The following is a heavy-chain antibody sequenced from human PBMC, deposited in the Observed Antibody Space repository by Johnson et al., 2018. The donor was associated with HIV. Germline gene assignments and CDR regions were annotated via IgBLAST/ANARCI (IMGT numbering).Heavy chain of an antibody. D-gene: IGHD3-10*02. V-gene: IGHV3-13*01. CDR3: ARDFMYAFDI. CDR1: GFTFSGSA. CDR2: IGTAGDT. Sequence: VQLVESGGGVVQPGGSLKLSCAASGFTFSGSAMHWVRQATGKGLEWVSAIGTAGDTYYPGSVKGRFTISRENAKNTLYLQMNSLRAEDTAVYYCARDFMYAFDIWGQGTMVTVSS. J-gene: IGHJ3*02.